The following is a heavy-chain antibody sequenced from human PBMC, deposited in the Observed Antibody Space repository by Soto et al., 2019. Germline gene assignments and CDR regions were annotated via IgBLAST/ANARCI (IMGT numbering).Heavy chain of an antibody. D-gene: IGHD2-2*01. Sequence: GGSLRLSCAVSGFTFSSYSMSWVRQAPGKGLEWVSAISGSGGASYYADSVKGRFTISRDNSKNTVYLQMNSLRAEDTAVYFCANAYCSSTSCRAEYLQHWGQGTLVTVSS. V-gene: IGHV3-23*01. CDR1: GFTFSSYS. J-gene: IGHJ1*01. CDR2: ISGSGGAS. CDR3: ANAYCSSTSCRAEYLQH.